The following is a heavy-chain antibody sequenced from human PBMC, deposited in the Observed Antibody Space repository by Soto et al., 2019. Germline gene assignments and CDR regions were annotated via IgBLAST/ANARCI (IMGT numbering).Heavy chain of an antibody. D-gene: IGHD6-13*01. V-gene: IGHV1-18*01. CDR2: NSAYNDNT. Sequence: QVRLVQSGAEVKKPGASVKVSCKSSGYTFTKFGISWVRQAPGQGLEWMGCNSAYNDNTNYAQKLQGRVTMTSDTSTSPAYIELRSLRSDDTAVYYCARLLKEADVTENWFYPWCQGTLVTVSS. CDR1: GYTFTKFG. J-gene: IGHJ5*02. CDR3: ARLLKEADVTENWFYP.